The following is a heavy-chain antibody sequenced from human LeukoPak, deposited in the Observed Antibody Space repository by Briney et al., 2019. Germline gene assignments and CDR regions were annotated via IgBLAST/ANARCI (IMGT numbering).Heavy chain of an antibody. V-gene: IGHV1-18*01. CDR1: GYTFTSYG. D-gene: IGHD6-6*01. J-gene: IGHJ5*02. CDR3: ARVAYSSLNYSAGWFDP. Sequence: ASVKVSCKASGYTFTSYGISWVRQAPGQGLEWMGWISAYNGNTNYAQKLQGRVTMTTDTSTSTAYMELRSLRSDDTAVYYCARVAYSSLNYSAGWFDPWGQGTLVTVSS. CDR2: ISAYNGNT.